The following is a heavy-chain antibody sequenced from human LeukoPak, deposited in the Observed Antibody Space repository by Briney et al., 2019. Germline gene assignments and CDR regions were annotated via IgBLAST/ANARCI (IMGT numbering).Heavy chain of an antibody. D-gene: IGHD3-16*01. CDR3: ARGGSTYDYVWGSFWADY. J-gene: IGHJ4*01. Sequence: GGSLRLSCAASGFTLSTYSMNWVPQAPGKGLEWVSSISTSSTYIYYADSVKGRFTVSRDNSRDTLYLQLNSLRAEDTAVYYCARGGSTYDYVWGSFWADYWGHGTLVTVSS. CDR2: ISTSSTYI. CDR1: GFTLSTYS. V-gene: IGHV3-21*01.